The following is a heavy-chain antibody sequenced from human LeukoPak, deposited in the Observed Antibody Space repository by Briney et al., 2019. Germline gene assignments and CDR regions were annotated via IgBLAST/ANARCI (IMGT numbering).Heavy chain of an antibody. CDR2: INSDGSSK. CDR1: GFTFSSYS. Sequence: GGSLRLSCAASGFTFSSYSMNWVRQAPGKGLVWVARINSDGSSKTYGDSVKGRFTVSRDNAKNTLFLEMNSLRVEDTAVYYCTRSTLMWFGELSDDQWGQGTLVTVSS. CDR3: TRSTLMWFGELSDDQ. J-gene: IGHJ4*02. V-gene: IGHV3-74*01. D-gene: IGHD3-10*01.